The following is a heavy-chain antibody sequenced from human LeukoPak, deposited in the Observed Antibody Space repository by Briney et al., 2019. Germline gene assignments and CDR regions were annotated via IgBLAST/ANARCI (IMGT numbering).Heavy chain of an antibody. CDR2: INQDGSTQ. J-gene: IGHJ4*02. V-gene: IGHV3-7*01. CDR3: SRSLDY. Sequence: PGGSLRLSCAASGFPFSGYWMDWVRQAPGKGMEWVANINQDGSTQYYAASVKGRFTISRDNAKSSLYLQMNILRAEDTAVYHCSRSLDYLGQGALVTVSS. CDR1: GFPFSGYW.